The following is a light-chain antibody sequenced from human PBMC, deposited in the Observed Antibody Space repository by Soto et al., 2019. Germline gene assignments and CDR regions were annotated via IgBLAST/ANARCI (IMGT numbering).Light chain of an antibody. Sequence: DIQMTQSPSTLSASVGDSVTITCRASQSISGWLAWYQQKPGKAPKLLINDASSLKSGAPSRFNGSGSGTEFTLTISSLQPDDFATYYCQQYNSYPRTFGQGTKVDIK. CDR1: QSISGW. CDR3: QQYNSYPRT. CDR2: DAS. J-gene: IGKJ1*01. V-gene: IGKV1-5*01.